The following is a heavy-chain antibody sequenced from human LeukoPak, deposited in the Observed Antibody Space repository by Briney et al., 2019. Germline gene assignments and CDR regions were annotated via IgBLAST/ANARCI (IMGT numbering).Heavy chain of an antibody. V-gene: IGHV3-48*03. Sequence: PGGSLRLSCAASGFTFSSYEMNWVRQAPGKGLEWVSYISSSGSTIYYADSVKGRFTISRDNAKNSLYLQMNSLRAEDTAVYYCARDTTRFYYDSSGTLDYWGQGTLVTVSS. CDR3: ARDTTRFYYDSSGTLDY. D-gene: IGHD3-22*01. J-gene: IGHJ4*02. CDR2: ISSSGSTI. CDR1: GFTFSSYE.